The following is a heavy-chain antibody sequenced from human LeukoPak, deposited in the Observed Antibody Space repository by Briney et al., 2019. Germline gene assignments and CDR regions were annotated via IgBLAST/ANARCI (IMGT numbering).Heavy chain of an antibody. Sequence: GGSLRLSCAASGFTFSSYSMNWVRQAPGKGLEWVSYIGGTIDYADSVKGRFTIYRDNSKNTLYLQMNSLRVEDTAVYYCAKGCSNGPDSFDIWGQGTMVTVSS. J-gene: IGHJ3*02. V-gene: IGHV3-48*01. CDR1: GFTFSSYS. CDR2: IGGTI. CDR3: AKGCSNGPDSFDI. D-gene: IGHD2-8*01.